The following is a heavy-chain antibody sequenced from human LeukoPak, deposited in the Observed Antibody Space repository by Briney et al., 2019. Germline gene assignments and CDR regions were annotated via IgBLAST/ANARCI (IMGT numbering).Heavy chain of an antibody. V-gene: IGHV5-51*01. CDR2: IDPSDSDT. J-gene: IGHJ4*02. CDR1: GSSFTNYW. CDR3: ARQTAMGRSGDF. Sequence: GESLQISCKASGSSFTNYWIGWVRQLPEKGLEWMGIIDPSDSDTRYTPSFQGQVTISADKSLTTAYLQWNSLKASDTAMYYCARQTAMGRSGDFWGQGTLVTVSS. D-gene: IGHD5-18*01.